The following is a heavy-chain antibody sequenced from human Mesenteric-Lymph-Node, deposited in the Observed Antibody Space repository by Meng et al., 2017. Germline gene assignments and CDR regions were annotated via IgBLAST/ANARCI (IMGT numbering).Heavy chain of an antibody. CDR2: ISHSGIT. CDR3: ARGLVSRYCSSTSCYNSNDAFTI. J-gene: IGHJ3*02. CDR1: GGPINGYF. Sequence: GSLRLSCTVSGGPINGYFWSWIRQPPGKGLGWMGYISHSGITNYNSSLKSRVSMSIDTSKNQFSLNLNSVTAADTAVYYCARGLVSRYCSSTSCYNSNDAFTIW. V-gene: IGHV4-59*01. D-gene: IGHD2-2*02.